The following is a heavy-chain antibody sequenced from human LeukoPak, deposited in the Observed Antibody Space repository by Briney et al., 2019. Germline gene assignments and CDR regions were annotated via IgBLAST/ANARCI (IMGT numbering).Heavy chain of an antibody. CDR3: TTIKRGYIFGYFDF. J-gene: IGHJ4*02. V-gene: IGHV4-59*11. CDR2: VFDSGRT. D-gene: IGHD5-12*01. CDR1: GGTITTHH. Sequence: KPSETLSLTCTVSGGTITTHHWNWIRQAPGKGLEWIGYVFDSGRTKEYPSLVSRAFTSATTTKNHLFLRLSAVNAADTAVDYCTTIKRGYIFGYFDFWGQGILVTVSS.